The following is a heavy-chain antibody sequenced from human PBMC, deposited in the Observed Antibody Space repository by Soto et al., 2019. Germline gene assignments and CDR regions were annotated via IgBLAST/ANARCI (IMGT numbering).Heavy chain of an antibody. Sequence: EVQLLESGGGLAQPGGSLRLSCAASGFTFSSYAMNWVRQAPGKGLEWVSALSGSGSSTYYTDSVKGRFTISRNNSQNTLYLQMNSLRVEDTAVYYCAKDLPGELLPTGFDSWGQGTLVTVSS. D-gene: IGHD1-26*01. CDR3: AKDLPGELLPTGFDS. J-gene: IGHJ5*01. V-gene: IGHV3-23*01. CDR1: GFTFSSYA. CDR2: LSGSGSST.